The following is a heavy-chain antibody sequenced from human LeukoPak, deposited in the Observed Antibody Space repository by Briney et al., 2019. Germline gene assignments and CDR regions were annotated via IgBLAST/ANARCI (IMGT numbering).Heavy chain of an antibody. CDR3: AGSRVGATNGPIDY. Sequence: ASVKVSCKASGGTFSSYAISWVRQAPGQGLEWMGRIIPILGIANYAQKFQGRVTITADKSTSTAYMELSSLRSEDTAVYHCAGSRVGATNGPIDYWGQGTLVTVSS. CDR2: IIPILGIA. D-gene: IGHD1-26*01. V-gene: IGHV1-69*04. J-gene: IGHJ4*02. CDR1: GGTFSSYA.